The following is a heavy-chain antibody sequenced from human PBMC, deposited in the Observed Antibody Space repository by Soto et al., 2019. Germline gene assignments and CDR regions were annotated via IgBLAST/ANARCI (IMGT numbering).Heavy chain of an antibody. D-gene: IGHD2-21*02. J-gene: IGHJ4*02. Sequence: SETLSLTCAVYGGSFSGYYWSWIRQPPGKGLEWIGEINHSGSTNYNPSLKSRVTISVDTSKNQFSLKLSSMTAADTAVYYCAKEKRRDWSSPLDYWGQGTLVTVSS. CDR3: AKEKRRDWSSPLDY. V-gene: IGHV4-34*01. CDR1: GGSFSGYY. CDR2: INHSGST.